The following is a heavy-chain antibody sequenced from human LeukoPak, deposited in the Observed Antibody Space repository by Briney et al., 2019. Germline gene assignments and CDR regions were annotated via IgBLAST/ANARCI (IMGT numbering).Heavy chain of an antibody. D-gene: IGHD2-2*01. J-gene: IGHJ6*04. V-gene: IGHV1-69*05. CDR1: GGTFSSYA. CDR2: IIPIFGTA. CDR3: ARSLGYCSSTSCYRGYEMDV. Sequence: SVKVSCKASGGTFSSYAISWVRQAPGQGLEWMGGIIPIFGTANYAQKFQGRVTITTDESTSTAYMELSSLRSEDTAVYYCARSLGYCSSTSCYRGYEMDVWDKGTTVTVSS.